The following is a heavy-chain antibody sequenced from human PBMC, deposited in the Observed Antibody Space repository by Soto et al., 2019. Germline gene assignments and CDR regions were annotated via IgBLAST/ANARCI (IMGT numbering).Heavy chain of an antibody. CDR3: AKDGSNVYYYDSSGYYYFDY. CDR2: ISYDGSNK. J-gene: IGHJ4*02. CDR1: GFTFSSYG. D-gene: IGHD3-22*01. Sequence: VQLVESGGGVVQPGRSLRLSCAASGFTFSSYGMHWVRQAPGKGLEWVAVISYDGSNKYYADSVKGRFTISRDNSKNTLYLQMNSLRAEDTAVYYCAKDGSNVYYYDSSGYYYFDYWGQGTLVTVSS. V-gene: IGHV3-30*18.